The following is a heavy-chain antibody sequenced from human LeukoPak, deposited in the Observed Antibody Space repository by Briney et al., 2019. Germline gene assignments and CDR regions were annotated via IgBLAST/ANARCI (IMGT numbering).Heavy chain of an antibody. CDR2: ISYDGSNK. D-gene: IGHD6-13*01. V-gene: IGHV3-30*18. CDR3: AKVRPLYSSSEGFGY. J-gene: IGHJ4*02. Sequence: GGSLRLSCAASGFTFSSYGMHWVRQAPGKGPEWVAVISYDGSNKYYADSVKGRFTISRDNSKNTLYLQMNSLRAEDTAVYYCAKVRPLYSSSEGFGYWGQGTLVTVSS. CDR1: GFTFSSYG.